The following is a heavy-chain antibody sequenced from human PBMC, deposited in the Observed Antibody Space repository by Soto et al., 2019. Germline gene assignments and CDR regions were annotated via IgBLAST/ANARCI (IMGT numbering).Heavy chain of an antibody. V-gene: IGHV3-74*01. J-gene: IGHJ4*01. CDR1: GFTFTSYW. Sequence: EVQLVESGGDLVQPGGSLRLSCAASGFTFTSYWMHWVRQSPGKGLVWVSRINPDGSRTSYADSVKGRFTISRDNAKNTQYLQMNSLGADDTAVYYCARVAVTTYYFDYWGHGTLVTVSS. CDR3: ARVAVTTYYFDY. D-gene: IGHD4-17*01. CDR2: INPDGSRT.